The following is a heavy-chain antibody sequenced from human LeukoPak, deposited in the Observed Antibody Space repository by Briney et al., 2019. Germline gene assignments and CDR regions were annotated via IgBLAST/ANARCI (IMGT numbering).Heavy chain of an antibody. CDR1: GYSFTSYW. CDR3: ASRNVWGGYYFVFEY. V-gene: IGHV5-51*01. Sequence: GESLKISCKGSGYSFTSYWFGWVRQMPGKGLEWMGIIYPGDSDTRYSPSFQGQVTITADKSISTAYLQWSSLKASDTAMYYCASRNVWGGYYFVFEYWGQGTLVTVSS. CDR2: IYPGDSDT. D-gene: IGHD3-3*01. J-gene: IGHJ4*02.